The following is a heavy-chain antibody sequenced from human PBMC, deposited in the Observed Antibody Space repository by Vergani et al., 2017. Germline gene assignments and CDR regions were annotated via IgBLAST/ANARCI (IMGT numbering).Heavy chain of an antibody. J-gene: IGHJ5*02. CDR1: GITFWKFG. CDR2: ISWNSGAV. CDR3: ANEENWFDP. Sequence: EVDLVESGGGLAQPGGSLRLSCEASGITFWKFGMHWVRQGPGKGLEWVSGISWNSGAVDYADSVRGRFTISRDNAKNSLFLEMNSLRAEDTAVYYCANEENWFDPWGQGTLVTVSS. V-gene: IGHV3-9*01.